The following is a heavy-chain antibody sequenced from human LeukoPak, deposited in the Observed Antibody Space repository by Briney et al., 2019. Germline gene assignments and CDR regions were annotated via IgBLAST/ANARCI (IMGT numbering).Heavy chain of an antibody. J-gene: IGHJ4*02. CDR2: LVYDARS. D-gene: IGHD6-19*01. CDR1: GFPFSSYG. V-gene: IGHV3-33*01. Sequence: GGSLRLSCAASGFPFSSYGMHWVRQAPGKGLEWVARLVYDARSDYANSVKGRFSISRDDSKNTLFLDMSNLRVEGTALYYCARDLSAAFDFWGQGVLVTVSS. CDR3: ARDLSAAFDF.